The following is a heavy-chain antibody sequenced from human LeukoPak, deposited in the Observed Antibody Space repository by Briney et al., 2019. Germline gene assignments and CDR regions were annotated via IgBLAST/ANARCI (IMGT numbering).Heavy chain of an antibody. CDR3: ARVRRAPYDFWSGSRPLDY. CDR1: GGSFSGYY. D-gene: IGHD3-3*01. J-gene: IGHJ4*02. Sequence: PSETLSLTCAVYGGSFSGYYWSWIRQPPGKGLEWIGEINHSGSTNYNPSLKSRVTISVDTSKNQFSLKLSSVTAADTAVYCCARVRRAPYDFWSGSRPLDYWGQGTLVTVSS. V-gene: IGHV4-34*01. CDR2: INHSGST.